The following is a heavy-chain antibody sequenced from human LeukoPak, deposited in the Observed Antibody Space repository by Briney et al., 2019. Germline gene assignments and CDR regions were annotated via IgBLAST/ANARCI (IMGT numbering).Heavy chain of an antibody. Sequence: GESLKISCKGSGYSFTSYWIGWVRQMPGKGLEWMGIIYPGDSDTRYSPSFQGQVTISADKSISTAYLQWSSLKASDTAMYYCARHVRYYGSGSSLFYYMDVWGKGTTVTVSS. CDR3: ARHVRYYGSGSSLFYYMDV. CDR1: GYSFTSYW. V-gene: IGHV5-51*01. J-gene: IGHJ6*03. CDR2: IYPGDSDT. D-gene: IGHD3-10*01.